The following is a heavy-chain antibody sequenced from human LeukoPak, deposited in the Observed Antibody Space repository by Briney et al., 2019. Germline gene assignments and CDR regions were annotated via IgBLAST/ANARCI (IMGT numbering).Heavy chain of an antibody. CDR3: AKDLLPGANPVSYFDL. D-gene: IGHD4/OR15-4a*01. CDR2: IRYDGTNK. CDR1: GFTFSSYA. V-gene: IGHV3-30*02. Sequence: PGGSLTLSCALSGFTFSSYAMPWVRQAPGEGREWVAVIRYDGTNKYFIDSVKGRFTVSRDNSKNTLSLQMNSQRAEDTAVDYCAKDLLPGANPVSYFDLWGRGTLVTVSS. J-gene: IGHJ2*01.